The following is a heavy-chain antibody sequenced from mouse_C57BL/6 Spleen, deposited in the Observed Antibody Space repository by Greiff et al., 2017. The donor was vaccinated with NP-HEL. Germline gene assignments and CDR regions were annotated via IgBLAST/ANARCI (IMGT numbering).Heavy chain of an antibody. Sequence: EVMLVESGEGLVKPGGSLKLSCAASGFTFSSYAMSWVRQTPEKRLAWVAYISSGGDYIYYADTVKGRFTISRDNARNTLYLQMSSLKSEDTAMYYCTREGPNWDDYAMDYWGQGTSVTVSS. J-gene: IGHJ4*01. CDR1: GFTFSSYA. V-gene: IGHV5-9-1*02. D-gene: IGHD4-1*02. CDR3: TREGPNWDDYAMDY. CDR2: ISSGGDYI.